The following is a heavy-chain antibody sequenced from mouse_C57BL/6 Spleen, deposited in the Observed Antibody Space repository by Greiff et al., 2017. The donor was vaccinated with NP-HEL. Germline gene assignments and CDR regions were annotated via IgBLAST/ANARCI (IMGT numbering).Heavy chain of an antibody. CDR1: GFTFSSYA. CDR3: TRIYYEDAMDY. CDR2: ISSGGDYI. J-gene: IGHJ4*01. V-gene: IGHV5-9-1*02. Sequence: EVKLMESGEGLVKPGGSLKLSCAASGFTFSSYAMSWVRQTPEKRLEWVAYISSGGDYIYYADTVKGRFTISRDNARNTLYLQMSSLKSEDTAMYYCTRIYYEDAMDYWGQGTSVTVSS. D-gene: IGHD2-4*01.